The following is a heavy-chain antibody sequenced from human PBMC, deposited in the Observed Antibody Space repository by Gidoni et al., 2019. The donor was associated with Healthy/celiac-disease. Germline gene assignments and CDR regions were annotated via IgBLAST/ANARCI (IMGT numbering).Heavy chain of an antibody. D-gene: IGHD3-10*01. CDR1: GGSFSGYY. CDR2: INHSGST. V-gene: IGHV4-34*01. J-gene: IGHJ6*03. CDR3: ARGRHVNRGSGSQPGVGSRTNYYYYYYMDV. Sequence: QVQLQQWGAGLLKPSETLSLTCAVYGGSFSGYYWSWIRQPPGKGLEWIGEINHSGSTNYNPSLKSRVTISVDTSKNQFSLKLSSVTAADTAVYYCARGRHVNRGSGSQPGVGSRTNYYYYYYMDVWGKGTTVTVSS.